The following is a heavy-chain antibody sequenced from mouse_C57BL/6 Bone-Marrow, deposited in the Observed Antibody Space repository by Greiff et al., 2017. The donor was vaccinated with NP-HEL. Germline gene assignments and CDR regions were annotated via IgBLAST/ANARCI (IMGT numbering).Heavy chain of an antibody. D-gene: IGHD1-1*01. Sequence: VQLKESGPGLVKPSQSLSLTCSVTGYSITSGYYWNWIRQFPGNKLEWMGYISYDGSNNYNPSLKNRISITRDTSKNQFFLKLNSVTTEDTATYYCARSPLLRFAYWGQGTLVTVSA. V-gene: IGHV3-6*01. CDR3: ARSPLLRFAY. CDR1: GYSITSGYY. CDR2: ISYDGSN. J-gene: IGHJ3*01.